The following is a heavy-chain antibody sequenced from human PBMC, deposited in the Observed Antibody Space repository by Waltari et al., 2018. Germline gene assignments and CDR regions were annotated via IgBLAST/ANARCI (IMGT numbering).Heavy chain of an antibody. CDR1: RSPFSGFE. Sequence: EVQLVVSGGGLVQPGGSLSLSCADSRSPFSGFEMNWVRQAPGKGLEWVSYISASGSDITYADSVKGRFTISRDNAKNSLYLQMNNLRAEDTAVYYCALESAGSAYDAFDVWGQGTLVTVSS. CDR2: ISASGSDI. V-gene: IGHV3-48*03. CDR3: ALESAGSAYDAFDV. J-gene: IGHJ3*01. D-gene: IGHD3-22*01.